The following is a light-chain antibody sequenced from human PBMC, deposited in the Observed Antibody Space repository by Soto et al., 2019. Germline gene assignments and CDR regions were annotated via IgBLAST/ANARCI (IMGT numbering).Light chain of an antibody. CDR2: DTS. J-gene: IGKJ1*01. CDR1: QRSSTY. Sequence: ESVLTQSPVTLSLSPGEGATLSCRASQRSSTYLAWYQQKPGQAPRLLIYDTSKRATAIPARFSGSGSGTDFTLTISSLEPEDFAVSFCQQRSNWPPLWTFGQGTRVEIK. CDR3: QQRSNWPPLWT. V-gene: IGKV3-11*01.